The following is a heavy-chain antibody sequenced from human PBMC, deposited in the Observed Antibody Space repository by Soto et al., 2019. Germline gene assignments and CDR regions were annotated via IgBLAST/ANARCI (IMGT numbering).Heavy chain of an antibody. CDR3: AGPGYSSQDY. J-gene: IGHJ4*02. Sequence: GGSLRLSCAASGFTFSSFALSWVRQAPGMGLEWVSAISGSGDGTDYADSVKGRFTISRDNSKNTLYLQMNSLRAEDTAVYYCAGPGYSSQDYWGQGAPVTVSS. V-gene: IGHV3-23*01. CDR1: GFTFSSFA. CDR2: ISGSGDGT. D-gene: IGHD5-18*01.